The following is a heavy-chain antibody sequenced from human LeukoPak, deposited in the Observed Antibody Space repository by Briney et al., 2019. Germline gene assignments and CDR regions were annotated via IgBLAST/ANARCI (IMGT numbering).Heavy chain of an antibody. Sequence: GGALRLSLAASGFTFSSYAMSGGRPAPGKGVGWGSAISGSGGSTYYADSVKGRFTISRDNSKNTLYLQMNSLRAEDTAVYHCAKDRDYGDYWGQGTLVTVSS. V-gene: IGHV3-23*01. CDR3: AKDRDYGDY. CDR2: ISGSGGST. CDR1: GFTFSSYA. J-gene: IGHJ4*02.